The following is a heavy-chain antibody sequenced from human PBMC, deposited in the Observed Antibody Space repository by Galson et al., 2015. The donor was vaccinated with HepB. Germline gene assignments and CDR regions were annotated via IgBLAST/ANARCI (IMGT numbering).Heavy chain of an antibody. J-gene: IGHJ4*02. Sequence: SVKVSCKASGYTFTSYGISWVRQAPGQGLEWMGWISAYNGNTNYAQKFQGRVTMTEDTSTDTAYMELSSLRSEDTAVYYCATRKDGTIFGVAVYDYWGQGTLVTVSS. CDR2: ISAYNGNT. V-gene: IGHV1-18*01. CDR1: GYTFTSYG. D-gene: IGHD3-3*01. CDR3: ATRKDGTIFGVAVYDY.